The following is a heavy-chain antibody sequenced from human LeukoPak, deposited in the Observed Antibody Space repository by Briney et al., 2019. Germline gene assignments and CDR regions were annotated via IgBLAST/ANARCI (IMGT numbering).Heavy chain of an antibody. V-gene: IGHV3-11*04. CDR1: GFTFSDYY. CDR2: ISSSGSTI. J-gene: IGHJ5*02. D-gene: IGHD1-7*01. Sequence: PGGSLRLSCAASGFTFSDYYRSWIRQAPGKGLEWVSYISSSGSTIYYADSVKGRSTISRDNAKNSLYLQMNSLRAEDTAVYYCARDDWNYVYGFDPWGQGTLVTVSS. CDR3: ARDDWNYVYGFDP.